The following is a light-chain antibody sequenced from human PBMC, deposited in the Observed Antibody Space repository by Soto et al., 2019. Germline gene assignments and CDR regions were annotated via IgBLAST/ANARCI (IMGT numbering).Light chain of an antibody. J-gene: IGKJ1*01. V-gene: IGKV3-15*01. CDR2: GAS. CDR1: QSVRGN. CDR3: QQRSNWPSWT. Sequence: EIVMTQSPATLSVSPGERATLSCRASQSVRGNLAWYQQKPGQSPRLLIYGASSRATGIPVRFSGSGSGTEFTLTISSLEPEDFAVYYCQQRSNWPSWTFGQGTKVDIK.